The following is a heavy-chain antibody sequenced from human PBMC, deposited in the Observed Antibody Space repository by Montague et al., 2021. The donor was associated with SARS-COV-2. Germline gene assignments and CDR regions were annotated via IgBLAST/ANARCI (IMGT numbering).Heavy chain of an antibody. Sequence: SETLSLTCTVSGRSISSSSYYWGWIRQPPGKGLEWIGEINHSGSTNYNPSLKSRVTISVDTSKNQFSLKLSSVTAADTAVYYCAIPMVRGFSRAFDIWGQGTMVTVSS. CDR1: GRSISSSSYY. CDR2: INHSGST. J-gene: IGHJ3*02. D-gene: IGHD3-10*01. V-gene: IGHV4-39*07. CDR3: AIPMVRGFSRAFDI.